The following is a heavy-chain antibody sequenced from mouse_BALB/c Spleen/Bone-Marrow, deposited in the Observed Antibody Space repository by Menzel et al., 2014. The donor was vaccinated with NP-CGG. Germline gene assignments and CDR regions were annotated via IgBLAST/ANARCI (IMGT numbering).Heavy chain of an antibody. CDR1: GHSFTGYF. CDR3: AREGGYYYGSSPYFDV. J-gene: IGHJ1*01. Sequence: VQLQQSGPELVKPGASVKISCKASGHSFTGYFMNWVMQSHGKSLEWIGRINPYNGDTFYNQKFKGKATLTVDKSSSTAHMELRSLASEDSAVYYCAREGGYYYGSSPYFDVWGAGTTVTVSS. D-gene: IGHD1-1*01. CDR2: INPYNGDT. V-gene: IGHV1-20*02.